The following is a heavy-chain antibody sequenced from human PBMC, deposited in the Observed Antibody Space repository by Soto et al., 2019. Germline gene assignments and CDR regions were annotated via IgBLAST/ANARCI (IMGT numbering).Heavy chain of an antibody. CDR3: AKDRSGPRYSSSWYLGSLDY. CDR1: GFTFSSYS. Sequence: GGSLRLSCAASGFTFSSYSMNWVRQAPGKGLEWVSAISGSGGSTYYADSVKGRFTISRDNSKNTLYLQMNSLRAEDTAVYYCAKDRSGPRYSSSWYLGSLDYWGQGTLVTVSS. CDR2: ISGSGGST. J-gene: IGHJ4*02. D-gene: IGHD6-13*01. V-gene: IGHV3-23*01.